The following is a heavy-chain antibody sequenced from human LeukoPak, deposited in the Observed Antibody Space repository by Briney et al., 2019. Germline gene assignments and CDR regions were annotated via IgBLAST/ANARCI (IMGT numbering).Heavy chain of an antibody. J-gene: IGHJ4*02. D-gene: IGHD4-11*01. CDR3: ARMRDDTVTYGETFDY. V-gene: IGHV1-2*02. Sequence: GASVKVSCKASGYTFTGYYMHWVRQAPGQGLEWMGWINPNSGGTNYAQKFQGRVTMTRDTSISTGYMELSRLRSDDTAVYYCARMRDDTVTYGETFDYWGQGTLVTVSS. CDR2: INPNSGGT. CDR1: GYTFTGYY.